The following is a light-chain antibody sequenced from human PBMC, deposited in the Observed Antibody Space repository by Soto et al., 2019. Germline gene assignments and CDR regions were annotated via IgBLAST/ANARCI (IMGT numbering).Light chain of an antibody. J-gene: IGLJ1*01. CDR2: DVT. CDR1: SSDVGGYKY. Sequence: VLTQPASVSGSPGQSITISCTGTSSDVGGYKYVSWYQQHPDKAPKLIIYDVTNRPSGISNRFSGSKSGNTASLTISGLQAEDEADYYCSSYTSSSSYVFGTGTKVTVL. V-gene: IGLV2-14*01. CDR3: SSYTSSSSYV.